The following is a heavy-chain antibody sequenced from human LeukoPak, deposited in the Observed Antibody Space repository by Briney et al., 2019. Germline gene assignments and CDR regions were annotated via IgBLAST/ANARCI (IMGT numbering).Heavy chain of an antibody. V-gene: IGHV4-61*01. J-gene: IGHJ4*02. Sequence: PSETLSLTCTVSGGSVSSGSYYWSWIRQPPGKGLEWIGYIYYSGSTNYNPSLKSRVTISVDTSKNQFSLKLSSVTAADTAVYYCARDDGLYWGQGTLVTVSS. D-gene: IGHD4-17*01. CDR2: IYYSGST. CDR3: ARDDGLY. CDR1: GGSVSSGSYY.